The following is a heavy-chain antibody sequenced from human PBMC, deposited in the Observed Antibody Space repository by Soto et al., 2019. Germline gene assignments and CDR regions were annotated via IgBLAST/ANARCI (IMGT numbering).Heavy chain of an antibody. J-gene: IGHJ6*02. CDR1: GFTFSSYA. D-gene: IGHD6-13*01. CDR3: ARDRGTATKYYYYGMDV. CDR2: ISYDGGNK. Sequence: GGSLRLSCAASGFTFSSYAMHWVRQAPGKGLEWVAVISYDGGNKYYADSVKGRFTISRDNSKNTLYLQMNSLRAEDTAVYYCARDRGTATKYYYYGMDVWGQGTTVTVSS. V-gene: IGHV3-30-3*01.